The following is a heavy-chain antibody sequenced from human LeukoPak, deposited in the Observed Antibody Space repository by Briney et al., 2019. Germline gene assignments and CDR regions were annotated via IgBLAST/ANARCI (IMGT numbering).Heavy chain of an antibody. Sequence: PSETLSLTCTVSGASITDHYWSWIRQAPGKGLEWIGHIFYSGTTNYNPSLQSRVYILIDTSRTHFSLRLNSVTAADTAVYYCARAPNPNFFDDWGQGTLVTVSS. CDR1: GASITDHY. J-gene: IGHJ4*02. CDR2: IFYSGTT. V-gene: IGHV4-59*11. CDR3: ARAPNPNFFDD.